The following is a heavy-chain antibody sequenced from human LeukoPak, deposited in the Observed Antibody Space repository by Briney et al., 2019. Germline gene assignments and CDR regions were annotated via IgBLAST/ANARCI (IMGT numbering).Heavy chain of an antibody. D-gene: IGHD1-7*01. V-gene: IGHV3-23*01. CDR1: GFTFSSYG. J-gene: IGHJ4*02. CDR3: AKVLDWNYERPFDY. Sequence: GGSLRLSCSASGFTFSSYGMSWVRQAPGKGLEWVSAISGSGGSTYYADSVRGRFTISRDNSKNTLYLQMNSLRAEDTAVYYCAKVLDWNYERPFDYWGQGTLVTVSS. CDR2: ISGSGGST.